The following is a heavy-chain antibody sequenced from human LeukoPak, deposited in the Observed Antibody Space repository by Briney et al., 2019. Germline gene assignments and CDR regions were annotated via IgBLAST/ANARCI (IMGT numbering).Heavy chain of an antibody. CDR3: ARERYYPFDY. CDR1: GFTFSSYW. Sequence: TGGSLRLSCAASGFTFSSYWMSWVRQAPGKGLEWVSYISSSGSTIYYADSVKGRFTISRDNAKNSLYLQMNSLRAEDTAVYYCARERYYPFDYWGQGTLVTVSS. D-gene: IGHD3-22*01. V-gene: IGHV3-48*04. J-gene: IGHJ4*02. CDR2: ISSSGSTI.